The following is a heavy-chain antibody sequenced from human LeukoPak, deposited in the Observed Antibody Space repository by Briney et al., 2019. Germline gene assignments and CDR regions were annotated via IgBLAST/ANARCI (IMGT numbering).Heavy chain of an antibody. V-gene: IGHV4-59*01. Sequence: PSETLSLTCTVSGGSISSYFWSWIRQPPGKGLEWIGYIFYNGSTNYNPSLKSRVTISVDTSKNQFSLKLSSVTAADTAVYYCARSSYYYGADALDVWGQGTMVTVSS. CDR2: IFYNGST. D-gene: IGHD3-10*01. J-gene: IGHJ3*01. CDR3: ARSSYYYGADALDV. CDR1: GGSISSYF.